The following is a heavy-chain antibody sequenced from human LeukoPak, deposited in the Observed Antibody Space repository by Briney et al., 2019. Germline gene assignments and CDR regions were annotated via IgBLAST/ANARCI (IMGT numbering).Heavy chain of an antibody. Sequence: GGSLRLSCTASGFTFDDYAVYWVRQAPGKGLEWVSGISWNSGTLDYADSVKGRFTISRDNAKNSLYLQMNSLRAEDMALYYCAKGYCGATSCLRDYWGQGTLVTVSS. CDR1: GFTFDDYA. CDR2: ISWNSGTL. D-gene: IGHD2-2*01. J-gene: IGHJ4*02. CDR3: AKGYCGATSCLRDY. V-gene: IGHV3-9*03.